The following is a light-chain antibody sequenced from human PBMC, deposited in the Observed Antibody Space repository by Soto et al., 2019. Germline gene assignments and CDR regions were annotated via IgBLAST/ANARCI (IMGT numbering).Light chain of an antibody. CDR3: QQTSSFPPT. V-gene: IGKV1-12*01. Sequence: DIQMTQSPSSVSAPVGDKVIITCRASRGISSRLAWYQQRPGKAPKLLIYAASALQGGVPSRFSGSGSGTDFILTISSLQPEDFATYFCQQTSSFPPTFGQGTNLEIK. J-gene: IGKJ2*01. CDR1: RGISSR. CDR2: AAS.